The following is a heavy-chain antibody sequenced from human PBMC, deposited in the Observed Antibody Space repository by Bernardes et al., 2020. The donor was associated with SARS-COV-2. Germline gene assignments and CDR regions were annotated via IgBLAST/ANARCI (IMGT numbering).Heavy chain of an antibody. CDR2: FDPEDGET. CDR3: AADKGDYYGSGRNDMDV. CDR1: GYTLTELS. J-gene: IGHJ6*02. D-gene: IGHD3-10*01. Sequence: VKVSCKVSGYTLTELSMHWVRQAPGKGLEWMGGFDPEDGETIYAQKFQGRVTMTEDTSTDTAYMELSSLRSEDTAVYYCAADKGDYYGSGRNDMDVWGQGTTVTVSS. V-gene: IGHV1-24*01.